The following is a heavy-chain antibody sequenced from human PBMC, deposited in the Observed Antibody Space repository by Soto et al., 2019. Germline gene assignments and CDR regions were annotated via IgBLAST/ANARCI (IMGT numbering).Heavy chain of an antibody. D-gene: IGHD5-18*01. CDR1: GYTFTAYY. CDR2: INPNSGGT. V-gene: IGHV1-2*04. J-gene: IGHJ4*02. Sequence: QVQLVQSGAEVKKPGASVKVSCKASGYTFTAYYLHWVRQAPGQGLEWMGWINPNSGGTNYAQKFQGWVTMTRDTSLSAAYKERSRLRSDDPAVYYCARVGGLRYSYGYRDSFDYWGQGTLVTVSS. CDR3: ARVGGLRYSYGYRDSFDY.